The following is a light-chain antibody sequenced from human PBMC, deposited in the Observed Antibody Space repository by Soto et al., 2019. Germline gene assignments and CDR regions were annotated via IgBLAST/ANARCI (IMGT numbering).Light chain of an antibody. V-gene: IGLV2-14*01. CDR1: SGDVGGYNY. Sequence: SALTQPASVSGSPGQSITISCTGTSGDVGGYNYLSWFQQHPGKAPKLMIYEVSNRPSGVSNRFSGSKSGNTASLTISGLQAGDEADYYCGSWDSSLSAYVFGTGTKVTVL. CDR2: EVS. CDR3: GSWDSSLSAYV. J-gene: IGLJ1*01.